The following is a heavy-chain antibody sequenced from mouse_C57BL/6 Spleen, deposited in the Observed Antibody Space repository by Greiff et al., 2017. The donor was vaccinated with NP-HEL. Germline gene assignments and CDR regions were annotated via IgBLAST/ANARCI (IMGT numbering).Heavy chain of an antibody. CDR1: GFPITSGYY. D-gene: IGHD2-5*01. CDR3: AGDNSNPYYAMDY. Sequence: VKLQESGPGLVKPSQSLFLTCSITGFPITSGYYWIWIRQSPGKPLEWMGYITHSGETFYNPSLQSPISITRETSKNQFFLQLNSVTTEDTAMYYCAGDNSNPYYAMDYWGQGTSVTVSS. J-gene: IGHJ4*01. V-gene: IGHV12-3*01. CDR2: ITHSGET.